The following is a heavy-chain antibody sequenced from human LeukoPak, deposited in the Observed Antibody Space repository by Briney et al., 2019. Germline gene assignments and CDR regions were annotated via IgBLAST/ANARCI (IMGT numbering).Heavy chain of an antibody. Sequence: KTSETLSLTCTVSGGSISSYYWSWIRQPPGKGLEWIGYIYYSGSTNYNPSLKSRVTISVDTSKNQFSLKLSSVTAADTAVYYCARTIVATTYVDVWGKGTTVTVSS. CDR3: ARTIVATTYVDV. V-gene: IGHV4-59*08. J-gene: IGHJ6*03. D-gene: IGHD5-12*01. CDR2: IYYSGST. CDR1: GGSISSYY.